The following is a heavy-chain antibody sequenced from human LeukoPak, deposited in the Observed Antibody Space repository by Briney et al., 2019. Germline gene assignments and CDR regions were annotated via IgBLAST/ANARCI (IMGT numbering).Heavy chain of an antibody. Sequence: SETLSLTCTVSAVSISGSYWTWIRQSPGQGLEWIGHIYYSGSTNYNPSLKSRVTISVDTSKKQFSLKLRSVTAADPAVYYCARAKVTYYYDGSGYYYFDTWGQGTLVTVSS. V-gene: IGHV4-59*01. CDR3: ARAKVTYYYDGSGYYYFDT. D-gene: IGHD3-22*01. J-gene: IGHJ4*02. CDR2: IYYSGST. CDR1: AVSISGSY.